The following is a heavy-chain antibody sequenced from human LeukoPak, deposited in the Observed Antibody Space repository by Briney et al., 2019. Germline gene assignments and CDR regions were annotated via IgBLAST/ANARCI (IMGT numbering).Heavy chain of an antibody. CDR1: GGSISSSNW. V-gene: IGHV4-4*02. J-gene: IGHJ4*02. CDR2: IYHSGST. CDR3: ARDFYCRGGSCHDY. D-gene: IGHD2-15*01. Sequence: KASETLSLTCAVSGGSISSSNWWSWVRQPPGKGLEWSGEIYHSGSTNYNPSLKSRVTISVDKSKNQFSLKLSSVTAADTAVYYCARDFYCRGGSCHDYWGQGTLATVSS.